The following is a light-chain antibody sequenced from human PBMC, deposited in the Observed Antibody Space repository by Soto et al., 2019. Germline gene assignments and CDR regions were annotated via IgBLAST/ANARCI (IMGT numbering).Light chain of an antibody. CDR3: SSYTSARGV. J-gene: IGLJ2*01. Sequence: QSALTQPASVSGSPGQSITISCTGTSSDVGGYNFVSWYQQLPGQAPKLIIYEVTNRPSGVSNRFSGSKSGNTASLTISGLQAEDEADYYCSSYTSARGVFGGGTKVTVL. V-gene: IGLV2-14*01. CDR1: SSDVGGYNF. CDR2: EVT.